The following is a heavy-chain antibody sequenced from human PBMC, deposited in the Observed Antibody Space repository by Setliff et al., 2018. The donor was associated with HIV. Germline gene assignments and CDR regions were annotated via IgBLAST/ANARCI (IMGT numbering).Heavy chain of an antibody. CDR1: GASISSNSYY. CDR3: APRHHKYYYDSSGLDY. V-gene: IGHV4-39*07. Sequence: SETLSLTCSVSGASISSNSYYWGWIRQPPGQGLEWVGSIYYNGNTFYNQSLQSRVTISLDTSKNQFSLELRSVTAADTALYYCAPRHHKYYYDSSGLDYWGQGTLVTVSS. CDR2: IYYNGNT. J-gene: IGHJ4*02. D-gene: IGHD3-22*01.